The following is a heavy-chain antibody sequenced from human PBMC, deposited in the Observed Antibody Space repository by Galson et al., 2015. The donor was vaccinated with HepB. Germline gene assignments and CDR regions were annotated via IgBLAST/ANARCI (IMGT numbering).Heavy chain of an antibody. J-gene: IGHJ5*02. CDR2: INHSGST. CDR3: ARGPRKVATIGGSWFDP. Sequence: SETLSLTCAVYGGSFSGYYWSWIRQPPGKGLEWIGEINHSGSTNYNPSLKSRVTISVDTSKNQFSLKLSSVTAADTAVYYCARGPRKVATIGGSWFDPWGQGTLVTVSS. D-gene: IGHD5-12*01. V-gene: IGHV4-34*01. CDR1: GGSFSGYY.